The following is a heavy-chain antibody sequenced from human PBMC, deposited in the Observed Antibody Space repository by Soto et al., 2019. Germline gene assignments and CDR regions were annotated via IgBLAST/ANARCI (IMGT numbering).Heavy chain of an antibody. CDR3: ARKDVMIVVEY. Sequence: PSETVSRTCTVSGGSISSSGYYWGWIREPAGKGLELIGNFYYSGNNYYNPSLKSRVTISLDTSKTQFSLELSSVTAADTAVYYCARKDVMIVVEYWGPGTLVTVSS. CDR1: GGSISSSGYY. V-gene: IGHV4-39*01. J-gene: IGHJ4*02. D-gene: IGHD3-16*01. CDR2: FYYSGNN.